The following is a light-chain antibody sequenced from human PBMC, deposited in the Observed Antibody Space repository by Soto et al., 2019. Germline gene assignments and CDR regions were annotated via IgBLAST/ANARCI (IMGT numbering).Light chain of an antibody. CDR3: QQRSNWPPVFT. V-gene: IGKV3-11*01. Sequence: EIVLTQSPATLSPSPGERATLSCRASQSVSSYLAWYQQKPDQAPRLLIYDASNRATGVPARFSGRGSGTDFNVTVSSLAPQDFEVYYCQQRSNWPPVFTFGPGTKVDIK. J-gene: IGKJ3*01. CDR2: DAS. CDR1: QSVSSY.